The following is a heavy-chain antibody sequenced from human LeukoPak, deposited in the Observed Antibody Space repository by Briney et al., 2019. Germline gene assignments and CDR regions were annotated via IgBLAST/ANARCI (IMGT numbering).Heavy chain of an antibody. CDR1: GGSFSGYY. D-gene: IGHD2-2*01. J-gene: IGHJ5*02. CDR2: INHSGST. CDR3: ARIAGYCSSTSCP. V-gene: IGHV4-34*01. Sequence: SETLSLTCAVYGGSFSGYYWSWIRQPPGKGLERIGEINHSGSTKYNPSLKSRVTISVHTSKNQFSLKLSSVTAADTAVYYCARIAGYCSSTSCPWGQGTLVTVSS.